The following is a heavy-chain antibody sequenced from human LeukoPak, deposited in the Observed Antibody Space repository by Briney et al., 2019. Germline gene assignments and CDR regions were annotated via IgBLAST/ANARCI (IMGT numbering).Heavy chain of an antibody. V-gene: IGHV1-3*01. CDR3: ARGRNLPFYDETLFDY. CDR2: INAGNGNT. Sequence: GASVKVSCKASGYTFTSYAMHWVRQAPGQRLEWMGWINAGNGNTKYSQKFQGRVTITRDTSASTAYMELSSLRSEDTAVYYCARGRNLPFYDETLFDYWGQGTLVTVSS. CDR1: GYTFTSYA. J-gene: IGHJ4*02. D-gene: IGHD3-3*01.